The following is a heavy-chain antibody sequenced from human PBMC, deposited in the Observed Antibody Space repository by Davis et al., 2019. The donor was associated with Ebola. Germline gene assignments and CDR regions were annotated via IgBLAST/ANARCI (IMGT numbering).Heavy chain of an antibody. D-gene: IGHD1-14*01. V-gene: IGHV3-23*01. CDR2: ISAPGGMT. J-gene: IGHJ4*02. CDR1: GFIFNSYV. CDR3: VKGVGQPGPFDY. Sequence: PGGSLRLSCAASGFIFNSYVMGWVRQAPGTGLEWVTSISAPGGMTYYSDSVKGRFTISRDNSKNTLDLQMNSLRLDDTATYFCVKGVGQPGPFDYWGQGTLV.